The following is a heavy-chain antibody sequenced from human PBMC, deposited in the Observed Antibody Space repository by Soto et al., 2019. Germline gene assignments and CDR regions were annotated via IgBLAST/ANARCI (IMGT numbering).Heavy chain of an antibody. J-gene: IGHJ4*02. Sequence: GESLKLSCKGFGYSFSTYWIGWVRQMPGKGLEWMGIIYPGDSDTRYRPSFQGQVTISADKSISTAYLQWSSLKASDTAMYYCARPLNGGYVYWGQGTLVTVSS. CDR3: ARPLNGGYVY. CDR1: GYSFSTYW. V-gene: IGHV5-51*01. CDR2: IYPGDSDT. D-gene: IGHD5-12*01.